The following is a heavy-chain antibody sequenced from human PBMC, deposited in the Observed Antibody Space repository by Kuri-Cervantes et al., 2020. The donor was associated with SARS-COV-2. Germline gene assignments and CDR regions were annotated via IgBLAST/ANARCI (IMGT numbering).Heavy chain of an antibody. CDR1: GYTFTGYY. V-gene: IGHV1-2*04. Sequence: ASVKVSCKASGYTFTGYYMHWVRQAPGQGLEWMGWINPNRGGTNYAQKFQGWVTMTRDTSISTAYMELSRLRSDDTAVYYCARGGDIVVVPAAASGVTYYYYGIDVWGQGTAVTVSS. D-gene: IGHD2-2*01. CDR2: INPNRGGT. CDR3: ARGGDIVVVPAAASGVTYYYYGIDV. J-gene: IGHJ6*02.